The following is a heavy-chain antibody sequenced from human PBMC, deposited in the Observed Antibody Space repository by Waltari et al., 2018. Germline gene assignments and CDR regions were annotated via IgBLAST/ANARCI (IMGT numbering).Heavy chain of an antibody. CDR1: GFTVSRYA. Sequence: EVQLVESGGGLVQPGGSLRLSCAASGFTVSRYAMSWVRPAPGKGLEWVSAISGSGGSTYYADSVKGRFTISRDNSKNTLYLQMNSLRAEDTAVYYCAKAPNDYGDSHWYVDLWGRGTLVTVSS. J-gene: IGHJ2*01. CDR3: AKAPNDYGDSHWYVDL. V-gene: IGHV3-23*04. CDR2: ISGSGGST. D-gene: IGHD4-17*01.